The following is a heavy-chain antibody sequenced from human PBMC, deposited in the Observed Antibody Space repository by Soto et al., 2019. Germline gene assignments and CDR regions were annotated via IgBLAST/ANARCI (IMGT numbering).Heavy chain of an antibody. Sequence: GGSLRLSCAASGFTFSSYDMHWVRQATGKGLEWVSAIGTAGDTYYPGSVKGRFTISRENAKNSLYLQMNSLRAEDTAVYYCARALFSSSSTSCYLSGVCYYGMDVWGQGTTVTVSS. J-gene: IGHJ6*02. CDR2: IGTAGDT. CDR3: ARALFSSSSTSCYLSGVCYYGMDV. CDR1: GFTFSSYD. V-gene: IGHV3-13*01. D-gene: IGHD2-2*01.